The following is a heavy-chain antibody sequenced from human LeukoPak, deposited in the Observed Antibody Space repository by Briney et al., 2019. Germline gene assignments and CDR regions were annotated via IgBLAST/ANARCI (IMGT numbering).Heavy chain of an antibody. D-gene: IGHD3-22*01. J-gene: IGHJ4*02. CDR3: ARGSGYCDY. CDR2: LYYSGST. CDR1: GGSISSGGYY. Sequence: PSETLSLNCTISGGSISSGGYYWTWIRHHPGTGLEWIGYLYYSGSTYYNPSLKSRVTISVDTSKNQFSLKLSSVTAADTAVYYCARGSGYCDYWGRGTLVTVSS. V-gene: IGHV4-31*03.